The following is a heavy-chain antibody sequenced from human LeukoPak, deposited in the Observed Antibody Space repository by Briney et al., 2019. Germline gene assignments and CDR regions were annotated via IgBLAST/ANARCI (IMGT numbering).Heavy chain of an antibody. V-gene: IGHV4-39*07. D-gene: IGHD3-10*01. CDR1: GGSISSSSYY. CDR3: ARFDGSGSYFLAIDY. Sequence: SETLSLTCTVSGGSISSSSYYWGWIRQPPGKGLEWIGSIYYSGSTYYNPSLKSRVTISVDTSKNQFSLKLSSVTAADTAVYYCARFDGSGSYFLAIDYWGQGTLVTVSS. CDR2: IYYSGST. J-gene: IGHJ4*02.